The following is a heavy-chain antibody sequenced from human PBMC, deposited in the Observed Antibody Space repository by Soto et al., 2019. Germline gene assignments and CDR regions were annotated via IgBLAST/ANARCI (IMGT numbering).Heavy chain of an antibody. V-gene: IGHV1-18*01. CDR3: ARVYGPLYFDY. D-gene: IGHD3-10*01. Sequence: QVQLVQSGAEVKKPGASVKVSCKASGYTFTTYGLSWVRQAPGQGLEWMGWISPYNGNTKYGQKIQGRVTMTTDTSTNTAYMEVTSLRSDDTAVYYWARVYGPLYFDYWGQGTLVTVSS. CDR1: GYTFTTYG. CDR2: ISPYNGNT. J-gene: IGHJ4*02.